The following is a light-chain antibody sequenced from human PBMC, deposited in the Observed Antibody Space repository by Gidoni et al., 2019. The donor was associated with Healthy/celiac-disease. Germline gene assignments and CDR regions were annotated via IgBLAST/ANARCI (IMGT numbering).Light chain of an antibody. V-gene: IGLV1-36*01. J-gene: IGLJ2*01. CDR2: YDD. CDR1: SSNLGNNA. CDR3: AAWDDSLNGPV. Sequence: QSVLTQPPSVSEAPRQRVTISCSGSSSNLGNNAVNWYQQLPGKAPKLLIYYDDLLPSGVSDRFSVSKSGTAASLAISGLQSEDEADYYCAAWDDSLNGPVFGGGTKLTVL.